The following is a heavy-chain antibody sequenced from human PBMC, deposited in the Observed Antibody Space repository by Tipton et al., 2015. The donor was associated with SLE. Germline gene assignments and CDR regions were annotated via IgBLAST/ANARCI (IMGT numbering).Heavy chain of an antibody. J-gene: IGHJ4*02. V-gene: IGHV3-48*03. CDR3: ARDRGSGWFHFDY. CDR1: GFTFSGYE. CDR2: ISSTGSMI. Sequence: SLRLSCAASGFTFSGYEMSWVRQAPGKGLQWVSYISSTGSMIYYADSVKGRFTISRDNSKNTLYLQMNSLRAEDTAVYYCARDRGSGWFHFDYWGQGTLVTVSS. D-gene: IGHD6-19*01.